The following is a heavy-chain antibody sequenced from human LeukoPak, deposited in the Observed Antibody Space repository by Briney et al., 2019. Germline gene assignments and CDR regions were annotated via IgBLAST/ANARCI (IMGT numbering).Heavy chain of an antibody. Sequence: GASVKVSCKASGGTFSSYAISWVRQAPGQGLEWMGRIIPILGIANYAQKFQGRVTITADKSTSTAYMELSSLRSEDTAVYYCARYSGYDIRYGMDVWGQGTTVTVSS. V-gene: IGHV1-69*04. CDR3: ARYSGYDIRYGMDV. CDR2: IIPILGIA. CDR1: GGTFSSYA. D-gene: IGHD5-12*01. J-gene: IGHJ6*02.